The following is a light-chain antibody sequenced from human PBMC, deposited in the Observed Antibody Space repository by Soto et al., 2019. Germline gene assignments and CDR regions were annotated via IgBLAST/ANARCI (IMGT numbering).Light chain of an antibody. J-gene: IGKJ1*01. Sequence: EIVLTQSPGTLSLSSGERATLSCRASQSVSDNYLAWYQQKPGQAPRLLIYGASSRAAGIPDRFSGSGSGPDFTLTISRLGPEDVAVYFCQQYGSSPWTFVQGTKVEIK. CDR2: GAS. CDR3: QQYGSSPWT. V-gene: IGKV3-20*01. CDR1: QSVSDNY.